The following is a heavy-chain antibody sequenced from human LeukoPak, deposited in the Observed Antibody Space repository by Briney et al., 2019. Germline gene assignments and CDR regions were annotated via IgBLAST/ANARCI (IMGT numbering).Heavy chain of an antibody. CDR2: ISYDGSNK. Sequence: SGRSLRLSCAASGFTFSSYGMHWVRQAPGKGLEWVAVISYDGSNKYYVDSVKGRSTISRDNSKNTLYLQMNSLRPEDTAVYYCAKDRGEQWLVTSFDYWGQGTLVTVSS. CDR3: AKDRGEQWLVTSFDY. D-gene: IGHD6-19*01. J-gene: IGHJ4*02. CDR1: GFTFSSYG. V-gene: IGHV3-30*18.